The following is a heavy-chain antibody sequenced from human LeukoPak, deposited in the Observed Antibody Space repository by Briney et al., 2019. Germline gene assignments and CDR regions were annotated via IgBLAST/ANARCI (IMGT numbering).Heavy chain of an antibody. CDR3: ARHTFRPTGCIDY. D-gene: IGHD2-2*01. CDR1: GGSISSYY. Sequence: SETLSLTCTVSGGSISSYYWSWIRQPPGKGLEWIGYIYYSGSTNYNPSLKSRVTISVDTSKNQFSLKLSSVTAADTAVYYCARHTFRPTGCIDYWGQGTLVTVSS. V-gene: IGHV4-59*08. J-gene: IGHJ4*02. CDR2: IYYSGST.